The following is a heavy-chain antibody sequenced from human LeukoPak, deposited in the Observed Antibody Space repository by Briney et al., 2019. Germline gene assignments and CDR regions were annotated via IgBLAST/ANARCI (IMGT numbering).Heavy chain of an antibody. CDR3: ARAGYYYGSGSYDY. Sequence: PGGSLRLSCAAPEFTVSSNYMSWVRQAPGKGLEWVSVIYSGGSTYYADSVKGRFTISRDNSKNTLYLQMNSLRAEDTAVYYCARAGYYYGSGSYDYWGQGTLVTVSS. CDR2: IYSGGST. V-gene: IGHV3-66*01. CDR1: EFTVSSNY. J-gene: IGHJ4*02. D-gene: IGHD3-10*01.